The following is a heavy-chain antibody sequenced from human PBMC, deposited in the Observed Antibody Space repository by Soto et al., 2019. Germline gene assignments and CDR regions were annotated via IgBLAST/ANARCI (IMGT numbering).Heavy chain of an antibody. CDR3: ARGGKGWIQPWSSSRMHV. CDR1: GGTFSRYY. V-gene: IGHV4-34*01. D-gene: IGHD5-18*01. J-gene: IGHJ6*02. Sequence: SETLSLSCGGSGGTFSRYYWSWIRQPPGKGLEWIGEINHSGSTNYNPSLKSRVTISVDTSKNHFSLKLSSVTAADTAVYYCARGGKGWIQPWSSSRMHVWGQWTTLTVS. CDR2: INHSGST.